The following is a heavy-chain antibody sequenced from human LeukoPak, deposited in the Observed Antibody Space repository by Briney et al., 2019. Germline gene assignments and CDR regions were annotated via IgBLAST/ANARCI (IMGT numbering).Heavy chain of an antibody. CDR3: ARDTERPYCSSTSCYGAFDI. V-gene: IGHV1-69*13. Sequence: ASVKVSCKASGGTFSSYAISWVRQAPGQGPEWMGGIIPIFGTANYAQKFQGRVTVTADESTSTAYMELSSLRSEDTAVYYCARDTERPYCSSTSCYGAFDIWGQGTMVTVSS. CDR2: IIPIFGTA. D-gene: IGHD2-2*01. CDR1: GGTFSSYA. J-gene: IGHJ3*02.